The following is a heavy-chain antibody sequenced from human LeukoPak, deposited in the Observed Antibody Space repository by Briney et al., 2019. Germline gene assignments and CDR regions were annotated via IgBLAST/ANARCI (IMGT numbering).Heavy chain of an antibody. J-gene: IGHJ4*02. CDR3: ARDLRYSSSWYGIDY. CDR1: GGSISSYY. V-gene: IGHV4-59*01. Sequence: SETLSLTCTVSGGSISSYYWSWIRQPPGKGLEWIGYIYYSGSTNYNPSLKSRVTISVGTSKNQFSLKLSSVTAADTAVYYCARDLRYSSSWYGIDYWGQGTLVTVSS. D-gene: IGHD6-13*01. CDR2: IYYSGST.